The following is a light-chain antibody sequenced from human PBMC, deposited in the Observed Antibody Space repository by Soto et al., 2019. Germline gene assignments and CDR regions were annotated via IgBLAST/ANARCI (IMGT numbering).Light chain of an antibody. J-gene: IGKJ1*01. CDR2: DAS. CDR1: QSISSW. CDR3: QQYNSYWT. Sequence: DIPMTQSPSTLSASVGDRVTITCRASQSISSWLAWYQQKPGKAPKLLIYDASSLESEVPSRFSGSGSGTEFPLTISSLQPDDFATYYCQQYNSYWTFGQGTKVEIK. V-gene: IGKV1-5*01.